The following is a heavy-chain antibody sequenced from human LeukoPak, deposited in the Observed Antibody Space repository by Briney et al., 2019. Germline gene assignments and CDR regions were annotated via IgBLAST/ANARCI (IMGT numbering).Heavy chain of an antibody. Sequence: GGSLRLSCTGSGFTFGDYAMSWFRQAPGKGREWVSFIRSKVYAETTEYAASVKGRFTISRDDSKSIAYLQMTSLKSEDTAVYYWQEYSSSSFDLRGQGTLGTVS. CDR2: IRSKVYAETT. CDR3: QEYSSSSFDL. CDR1: GFTFGDYA. V-gene: IGHV3-49*03. J-gene: IGHJ4*02. D-gene: IGHD6-6*01.